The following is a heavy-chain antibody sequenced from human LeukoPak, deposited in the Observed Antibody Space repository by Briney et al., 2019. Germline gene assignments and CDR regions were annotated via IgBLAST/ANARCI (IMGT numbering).Heavy chain of an antibody. Sequence: PGGSLILSCAASGFPFNTQSMNWVRQAPGKGLEWLSAISSSGGHIYYAGSVQGRFTISRDDAKESVYLQLNSLRAEDTAVYYCARGLGWITPGAPYFDLWGHGTLVTVSS. D-gene: IGHD5-12*01. CDR3: ARGLGWITPGAPYFDL. CDR1: GFPFNTQS. V-gene: IGHV3-21*01. CDR2: ISSSGGHI. J-gene: IGHJ4*01.